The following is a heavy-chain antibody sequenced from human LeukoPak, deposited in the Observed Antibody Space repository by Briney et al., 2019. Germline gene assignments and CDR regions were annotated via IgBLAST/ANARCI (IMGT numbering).Heavy chain of an antibody. D-gene: IGHD2-15*01. CDR1: GGSISSSSYY. Sequence: PSETLSLTCTVSGGSISSSSYYWGWIRQPPGKGLEWIGSIYYSGSTYYNPSLKSRVTISVDTSKNQFSLKLSSVTAADTAVYYCARHLNRSHLSFDYWGQGTLVTVSS. CDR2: IYYSGST. J-gene: IGHJ4*02. CDR3: ARHLNRSHLSFDY. V-gene: IGHV4-39*01.